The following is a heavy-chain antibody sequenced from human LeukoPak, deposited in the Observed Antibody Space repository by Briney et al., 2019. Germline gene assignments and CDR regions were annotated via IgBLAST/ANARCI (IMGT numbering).Heavy chain of an antibody. CDR1: GFTFSSYA. J-gene: IGHJ4*02. V-gene: IGHV3-23*01. CDR3: AKAGSTAWTAADY. Sequence: GGSLRLSCAASGFTFSSYAMTWVRQAPGKGLEWVSSISDSGGSTYYADSVKGRLTISRDDSKNTLYLQMDSLRVDDTAVYYCAKAGSTAWTAADYWGQGTLVTVSS. D-gene: IGHD2-2*01. CDR2: ISDSGGST.